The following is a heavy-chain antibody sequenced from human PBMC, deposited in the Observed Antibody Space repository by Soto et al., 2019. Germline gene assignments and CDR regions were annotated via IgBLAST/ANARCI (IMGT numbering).Heavy chain of an antibody. J-gene: IGHJ4*02. Sequence: EVQLVESGGGLVQPGMSLRLSCAASGFTVDDYAMEWVRQARGKGLEWVSGISWNSGSVGDAASVKGRFTISRDNAKTSRYLQMSSLSAEDTAMYYCAKDRFAGYNAIDYWGKGTLFIVSS. V-gene: IGHV3-9*01. CDR1: GFTVDDYA. D-gene: IGHD3-16*01. CDR2: ISWNSGSV. CDR3: AKDRFAGYNAIDY.